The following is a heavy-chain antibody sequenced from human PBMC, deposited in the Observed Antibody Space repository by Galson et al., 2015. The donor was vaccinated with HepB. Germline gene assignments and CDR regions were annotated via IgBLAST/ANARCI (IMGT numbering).Heavy chain of an antibody. D-gene: IGHD2-2*02. Sequence: TLSLTCTVSGGSTSSGGYYWSWIRQHPGNGLEWIGYIYYSGSTYYNPSLKSRVTISVDTSKNQFSLKLSSVTAADTAVYYCARDRREVCSSTSCYTDYYYGMDVWGQGTTVTVSS. CDR3: ARDRREVCSSTSCYTDYYYGMDV. V-gene: IGHV4-31*03. CDR1: GGSTSSGGYY. CDR2: IYYSGST. J-gene: IGHJ6*02.